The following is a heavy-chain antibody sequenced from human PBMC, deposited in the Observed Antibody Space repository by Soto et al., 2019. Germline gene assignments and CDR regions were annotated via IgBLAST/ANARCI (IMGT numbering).Heavy chain of an antibody. CDR2: IYYSGST. Sequence: QVQLQESGPGLVKPSQTLSLTCTVSGGSISSGDYYWSWIRQPPGKGLEWIGYIYYSGSTYYNQALKSRVTISVDTSKNQFSLKLSSVTAADTAVYYCARGTTDSNYYDSSGTSFDYWGQGTLVTVSS. CDR1: GGSISSGDYY. J-gene: IGHJ4*02. V-gene: IGHV4-30-4*01. CDR3: ARGTTDSNYYDSSGTSFDY. D-gene: IGHD3-22*01.